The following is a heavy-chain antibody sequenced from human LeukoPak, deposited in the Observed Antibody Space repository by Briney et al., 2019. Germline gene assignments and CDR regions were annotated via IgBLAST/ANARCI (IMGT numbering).Heavy chain of an antibody. D-gene: IGHD3-16*01. CDR1: GFTFRSYS. V-gene: IGHV3-21*01. Sequence: GSLRLSCSTSGFTFRSYSMNWVRQAPGKGLEWVSSISSSSSYIYYADSVKGRFTISRDNAKNSLYLQMNSLRAEDTAVYYCARDQRLGAFDIWGQGTMVTVSS. CDR3: ARDQRLGAFDI. CDR2: ISSSSSYI. J-gene: IGHJ3*02.